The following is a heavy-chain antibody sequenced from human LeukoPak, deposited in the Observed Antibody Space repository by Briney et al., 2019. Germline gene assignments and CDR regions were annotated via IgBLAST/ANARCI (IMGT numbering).Heavy chain of an antibody. CDR3: ARRARGYSYGYYYYYYMDV. J-gene: IGHJ6*03. CDR2: IYYSGST. D-gene: IGHD5-18*01. CDR1: GGSISSSSYY. Sequence: KTSETLSLTCTVSGGSISSSSYYWGWIRQPPGKGLEWIGSIYYSGSTYYNPSLKSRVTISVDTSKNQFSLKLGSVTAADTAVYYCARRARGYSYGYYYYYYMDVWGKGTTVTVSS. V-gene: IGHV4-39*01.